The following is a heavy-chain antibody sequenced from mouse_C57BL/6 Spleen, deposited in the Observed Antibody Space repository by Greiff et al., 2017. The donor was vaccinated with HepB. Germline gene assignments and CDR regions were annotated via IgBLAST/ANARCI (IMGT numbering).Heavy chain of an antibody. CDR3: ASGRYATSFDY. J-gene: IGHJ2*01. CDR2: IDPSDSYT. D-gene: IGHD2-10*02. Sequence: QVQLKQPGAELVKPGASVKLSCKASGYTFTSYWMQWVKQRPGQGLEWIGEIDPSDSYTNYNQKFKGKATLTVDTSSSTAYMQRSSLTSEDSAVYYCASGRYATSFDYWGQGTTLTVSS. V-gene: IGHV1-50*01. CDR1: GYTFTSYW.